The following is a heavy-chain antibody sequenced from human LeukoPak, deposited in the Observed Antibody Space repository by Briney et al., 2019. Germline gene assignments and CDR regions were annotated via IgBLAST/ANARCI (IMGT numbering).Heavy chain of an antibody. Sequence: SGGSLRLSCVASGFTFSGFSMSWVRQPPGKGLEWVSVIASGGDVTYYADSVKGRFTISRDNSKSTLYLQLNSLRAEDTALYYCARDRYCSGGSCSSVRFDPWGQGTLVTVSS. CDR1: GFTFSGFS. V-gene: IGHV3-23*01. CDR2: IASGGDVT. J-gene: IGHJ5*02. CDR3: ARDRYCSGGSCSSVRFDP. D-gene: IGHD2-15*01.